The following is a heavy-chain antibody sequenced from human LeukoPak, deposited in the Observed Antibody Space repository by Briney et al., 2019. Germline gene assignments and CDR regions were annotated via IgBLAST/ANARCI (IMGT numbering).Heavy chain of an antibody. J-gene: IGHJ2*01. CDR2: INHSGST. V-gene: IGHV4-34*01. CDR1: GGSFSGYY. CDR3: ARVLEGSSGQHWYFDL. Sequence: SETLSLTCAVYGGSFSGYYWSWIRQPPGKGLEWIGEINHSGSTSYNPSLKSRVTISVDTSKNQFSLRLSSVTAADTAVYYCARVLEGSSGQHWYFDLWGRGTLVTVSS. D-gene: IGHD6-19*01.